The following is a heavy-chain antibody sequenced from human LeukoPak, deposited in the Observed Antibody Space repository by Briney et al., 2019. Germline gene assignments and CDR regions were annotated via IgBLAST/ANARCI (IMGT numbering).Heavy chain of an antibody. CDR2: IYHSGRT. Sequence: SETLSLTCAVSGDYISSSSYYWGWIRQSPGTGLEWIGDIYHSGRTYYNPSLKSRVAISIDTSKNQFSLRLRSMTAADTAVFYCARRRYYDSTGYFEWGRGTLVTVSS. D-gene: IGHD3-22*01. CDR1: GDYISSSSYY. CDR3: ARRRYYDSTGYFE. J-gene: IGHJ1*01. V-gene: IGHV4-39*01.